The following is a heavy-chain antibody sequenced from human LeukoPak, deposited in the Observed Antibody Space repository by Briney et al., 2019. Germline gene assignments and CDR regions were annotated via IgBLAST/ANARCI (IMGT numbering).Heavy chain of an antibody. J-gene: IGHJ3*02. CDR2: IIPILGIA. V-gene: IGHV1-69*04. Sequence: GASVKVSCKASGGTFSSYAICWVRQAPGQGLEWMGRIIPILGIANYAQKFQGRVTITADKSTSTAYMELSSLRSEDTAVYYCARALYGSGSYDAFDIWGQGTMVTVSS. CDR1: GGTFSSYA. CDR3: ARALYGSGSYDAFDI. D-gene: IGHD3-10*01.